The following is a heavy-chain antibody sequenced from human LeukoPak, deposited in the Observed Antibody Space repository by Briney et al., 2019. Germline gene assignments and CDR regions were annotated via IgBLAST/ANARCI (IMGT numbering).Heavy chain of an antibody. CDR2: IRYDGDNK. V-gene: IGHV3-30*02. CDR3: AKPQEADLWVPDY. D-gene: IGHD3-3*01. CDR1: AFTFSTYG. J-gene: IGHJ4*02. Sequence: GGSLRLSCAASAFTFSTYGMHWVRQAPGKGLEWVAFIRYDGDNKYYADSVKGRFTISRDNSKNTLYLEMNSLIPEDTALYYCAKPQEADLWVPDYWGQGTLVTVSS.